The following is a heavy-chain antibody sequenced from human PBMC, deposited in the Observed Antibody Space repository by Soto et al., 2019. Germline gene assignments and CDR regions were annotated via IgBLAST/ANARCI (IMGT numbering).Heavy chain of an antibody. Sequence: QITLKESGPTLVKPTQTLTLTCTFSGFSLSTSGVGVGWIRQPPGKALEWLALIYWNDDKRYSPSLKSRLTITKDTSKNQVVLTMTNMDPVDTAIYYCAHRAEYCGGDCYSPGYFDYWGQGTLVTVSS. J-gene: IGHJ4*02. V-gene: IGHV2-5*01. D-gene: IGHD2-21*02. CDR1: GFSLSTSGVG. CDR2: IYWNDDK. CDR3: AHRAEYCGGDCYSPGYFDY.